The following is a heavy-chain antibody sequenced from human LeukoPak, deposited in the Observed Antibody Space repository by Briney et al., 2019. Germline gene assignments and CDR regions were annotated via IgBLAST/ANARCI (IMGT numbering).Heavy chain of an antibody. CDR3: ATSAAGFDY. J-gene: IGHJ4*02. D-gene: IGHD6-13*01. Sequence: TGGSLRLSCAASGFTFNNYWMAWVRQAPGKGLEWVANIKQDGSERYYVDSVKGRFTISRDNAKTSLYLQMNSLRDEDTALYYCATSAAGFDYWGQGALVTVSS. V-gene: IGHV3-7*01. CDR2: IKQDGSER. CDR1: GFTFNNYW.